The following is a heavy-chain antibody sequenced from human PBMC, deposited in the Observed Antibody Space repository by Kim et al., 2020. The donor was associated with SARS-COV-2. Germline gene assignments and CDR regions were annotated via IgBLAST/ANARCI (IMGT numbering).Heavy chain of an antibody. CDR1: GGSISSGGYY. D-gene: IGHD5-12*01. CDR3: AREGYSGYDLIS. J-gene: IGHJ5*02. Sequence: SETLSLTCTVSGGSISSGGYYWSWIRQHPGKGLEWIGYIYYSGSTYYNPSLKSRVTISVDTSKNQFSLKLSSVTAADTAVYYCAREGYSGYDLISWGQGTLVTVSP. CDR2: IYYSGST. V-gene: IGHV4-31*03.